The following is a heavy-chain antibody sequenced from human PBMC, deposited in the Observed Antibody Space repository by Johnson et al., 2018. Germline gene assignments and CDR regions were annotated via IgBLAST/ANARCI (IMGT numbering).Heavy chain of an antibody. D-gene: IGHD6-6*01. CDR3: ARDGVGTSRPDAFDI. J-gene: IGHJ3*02. CDR2: INPSGGST. Sequence: QVQLGQSGAEVKKPGASVKVCCKASGYTFTSHYMHWVRQAPGQGYEWMGIINPSGGSTSNAQKFQGRVTMTRDTPTSTVYMDLSSLRFEDTAVYYCARDGVGTSRPDAFDIWGQGTMVTVSS. V-gene: IGHV1-46*01. CDR1: GYTFTSHY.